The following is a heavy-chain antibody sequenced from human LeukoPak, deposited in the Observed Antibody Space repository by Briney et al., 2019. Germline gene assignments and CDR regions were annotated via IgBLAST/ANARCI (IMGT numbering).Heavy chain of an antibody. D-gene: IGHD3-22*01. J-gene: IGHJ6*02. CDR2: ISAYNGNT. CDR1: GYTFTSYG. CDR3: ARDQTYYYDSSGYYSDYYYGMDV. V-gene: IGHV1-18*01. Sequence: ASVKVSCKASGYTFTSYGISWVRQAPGQGLEWMGWISAYNGNTNYAQKLQGRVTMTTDTSTSTAYMKLRSLRSDDTAVYYCARDQTYYYDSSGYYSDYYYGMDVWGQGTTVTVSS.